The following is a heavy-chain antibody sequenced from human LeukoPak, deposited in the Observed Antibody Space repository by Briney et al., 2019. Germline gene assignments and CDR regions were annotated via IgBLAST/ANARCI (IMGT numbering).Heavy chain of an antibody. CDR2: FDPEDGET. CDR1: GYTLTELS. CDR3: ATDYYDSSGYLLDY. J-gene: IGHJ4*02. D-gene: IGHD3-22*01. Sequence: ASVKVSCKVSGYTLTELSMHWVRQAPGKGLEWMGGFDPEDGETIYAQKFQGRITMTEGTSTDTAYMELSSLRSEDTAVYYCATDYYDSSGYLLDYWGQGTLVTVSS. V-gene: IGHV1-24*01.